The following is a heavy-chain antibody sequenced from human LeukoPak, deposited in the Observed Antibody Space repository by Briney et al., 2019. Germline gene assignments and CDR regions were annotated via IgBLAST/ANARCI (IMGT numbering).Heavy chain of an antibody. CDR2: FDPEEGET. CDR3: ATAEDIVVVVAARYFDY. CDR1: GYTLTELP. J-gene: IGHJ4*02. D-gene: IGHD2-15*01. V-gene: IGHV1-24*01. Sequence: GASVKVSCKVSGYTLTELPMHWVRQAPGKGLEWMGGFDPEEGETIYAQKFQGRVTMTEDTSTDTAYMELSSLRSEDTAVYYCATAEDIVVVVAARYFDYWGQGTLVTVSS.